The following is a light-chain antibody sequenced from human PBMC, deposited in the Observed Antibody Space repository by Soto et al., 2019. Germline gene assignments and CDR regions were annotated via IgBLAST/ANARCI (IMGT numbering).Light chain of an antibody. CDR1: SSDIGGYNY. V-gene: IGLV2-14*01. Sequence: QSSLTQPASVSGSPGQSITISCTGTSSDIGGYNYVSWYQQHPGKAPKLMISEVTNRPSGVSNRFSGSKSGNTASLTISGLQTEDEADYYCGSYTTTSTTLVFGHGTKVTVL. CDR3: GSYTTTSTTLV. CDR2: EVT. J-gene: IGLJ1*01.